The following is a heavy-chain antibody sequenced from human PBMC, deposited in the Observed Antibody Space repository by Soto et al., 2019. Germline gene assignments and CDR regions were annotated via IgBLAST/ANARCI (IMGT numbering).Heavy chain of an antibody. CDR1: GFTFSSYA. J-gene: IGHJ6*02. Sequence: GGSLRLSCAASGFTFSSYAMSWVRQAPGKGLEWVSAISGSGGSTYYADSVKGRFTISRDNSKNTLYLQMNSLRAEDTAVYYWAKATMKKPYYGMDVWGQGTTVTFS. CDR2: ISGSGGST. D-gene: IGHD3-22*01. CDR3: AKATMKKPYYGMDV. V-gene: IGHV3-23*01.